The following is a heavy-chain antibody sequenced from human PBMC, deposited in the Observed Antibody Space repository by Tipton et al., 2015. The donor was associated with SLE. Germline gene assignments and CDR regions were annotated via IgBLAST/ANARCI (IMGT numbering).Heavy chain of an antibody. CDR1: GFTFSSYW. CDR2: INSDGSST. V-gene: IGHV3-74*01. J-gene: IGHJ4*02. CDR3: ARFTYGSGSYGD. Sequence: GSLRLSCAASGFTFSSYWMHWVRQAPGKGLVWVSRINSDGSSTSYADSVKGRFTISRDNAKNTLYLQMNSLRAEDTAVYYCARFTYGSGSYGDWGQGTLVTVSS. D-gene: IGHD3-10*01.